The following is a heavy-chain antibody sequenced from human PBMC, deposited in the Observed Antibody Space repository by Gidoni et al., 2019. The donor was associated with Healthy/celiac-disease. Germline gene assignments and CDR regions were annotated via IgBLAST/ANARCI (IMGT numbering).Heavy chain of an antibody. CDR2: ISWDGGST. V-gene: IGHV3-43*01. CDR1: GFTFDDYT. Sequence: EVQLVESGGVVVQPGGSLRLSCAASGFTFDDYTMHWVRQAPGKGLEWVSLISWDGGSTYYADSVKGRFTISRDNSKNSLYLQMNSLRTEDTALYYCAKGQLWPTGYYYGMDVWGQGTTVTVSS. J-gene: IGHJ6*02. CDR3: AKGQLWPTGYYYGMDV. D-gene: IGHD5-18*01.